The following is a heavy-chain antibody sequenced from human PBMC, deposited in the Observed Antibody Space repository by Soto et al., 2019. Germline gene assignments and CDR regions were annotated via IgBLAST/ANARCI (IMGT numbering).Heavy chain of an antibody. CDR1: GFIFSSFP. CDR2: VSKDGSDK. J-gene: IGHJ4*02. D-gene: IGHD2-21*02. CDR3: ARSYCGDNCALDY. Sequence: PGGSLRLSCAASGFIFSSFPMHWVRQAPGKGLEWVAVVSKDGSDKHYADSVKGRFTTSRDNSENTLHLQMNSLRPEDTGVYYCARSYCGDNCALDYWGQGTPVTVSS. V-gene: IGHV3-30-3*01.